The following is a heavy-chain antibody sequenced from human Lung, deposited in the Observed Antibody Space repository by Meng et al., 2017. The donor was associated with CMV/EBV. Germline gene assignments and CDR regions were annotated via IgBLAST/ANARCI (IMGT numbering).Heavy chain of an antibody. Sequence: GGSLRLXCAASRFTFSSFAMSWVRQAPGKGLEWVSVIYSGGSSTYYADSVKGRFTISRDNSKNTLYLQMNSLRAEDTAVYYCPKVRGYCSSTSCLPPHSWGQGTLVTVSS. J-gene: IGHJ4*02. CDR1: RFTFSSFA. D-gene: IGHD2-2*01. CDR3: PKVRGYCSSTSCLPPHS. CDR2: IYSGGSST. V-gene: IGHV3-23*03.